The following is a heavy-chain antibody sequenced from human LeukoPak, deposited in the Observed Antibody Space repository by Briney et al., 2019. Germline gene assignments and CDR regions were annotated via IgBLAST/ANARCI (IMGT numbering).Heavy chain of an antibody. J-gene: IGHJ6*03. V-gene: IGHV1-18*01. CDR3: ARGSAENYYYYMDV. CDR2: ISAYSDNA. Sequence: ASVKVSCKASGYTFTGYGFTWVRQAPGQGLEWMGWISAYSDNANYAQNLQGRVTMTTDTSTSTAYMELRSLRSDDTAVYYCARGSAENYYYYMDVWGKGTTVTVSS. CDR1: GYTFTGYG.